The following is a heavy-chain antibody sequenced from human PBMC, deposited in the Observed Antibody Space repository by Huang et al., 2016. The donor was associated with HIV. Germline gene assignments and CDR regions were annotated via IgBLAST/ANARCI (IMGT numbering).Heavy chain of an antibody. V-gene: IGHV1-69*01. Sequence: QVQLVQSGAEVKKTGSSVKVSCKASGGTFSCYAISWVRQAPGQGLEWMGVIIPSFGTANYAQKFQGRVTSTADESTSTAYMELSSLRSEDTAVYYCARCFYYDSSRLNWFDPWGQGTLVTVSS. CDR3: ARCFYYDSSRLNWFDP. CDR2: IIPSFGTA. D-gene: IGHD3-22*01. CDR1: GGTFSCYA. J-gene: IGHJ5*02.